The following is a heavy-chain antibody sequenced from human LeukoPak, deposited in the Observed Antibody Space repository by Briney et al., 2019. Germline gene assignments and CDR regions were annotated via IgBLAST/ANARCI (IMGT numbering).Heavy chain of an antibody. CDR3: ARLLLGYCSSTSCPLRYYYYYYGMDV. J-gene: IGHJ6*02. CDR2: IYYSGST. CDR1: GGSISSSSYY. Sequence: SETLSLTCTVSGGSISSSSYYWGWIRQPPGKGLEWIGSIYYSGSTYYNPSLKSRVTISVDTSKNQFSLKLSSVTAADTAVYYCARLLLGYCSSTSCPLRYYYYYYGMDVWGQGTTVTVSS. D-gene: IGHD2-2*01. V-gene: IGHV4-39*01.